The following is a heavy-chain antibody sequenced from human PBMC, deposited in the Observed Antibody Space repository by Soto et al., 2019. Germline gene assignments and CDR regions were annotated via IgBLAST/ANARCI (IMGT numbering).Heavy chain of an antibody. J-gene: IGHJ6*02. CDR3: ARDGGSGWDYYYYGMDV. Sequence: SLRLSCAASGFTFSSYSMNWVRQAPGKGLEWVSSTSSSSSYIYYADSVKGRFTISRDNAKNSLYLQMNSLRAEDTAVYYCARDGGSGWDYYYYGMDVWGQGTTVTVSS. CDR2: TSSSSSYI. V-gene: IGHV3-21*01. CDR1: GFTFSSYS. D-gene: IGHD6-19*01.